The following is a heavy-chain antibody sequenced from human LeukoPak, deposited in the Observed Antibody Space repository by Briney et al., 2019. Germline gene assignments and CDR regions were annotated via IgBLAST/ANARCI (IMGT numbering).Heavy chain of an antibody. Sequence: VASVKVSCKASGYTFASYAMNWVRQAPGQGLEWMGWINTNTGNPTYAQAFTGRFVFSLDTSVSTAYLQISSLKAEDTAVYYCASTVTTPYYYYGMDVWGQGTTVTVSS. CDR1: GYTFASYA. V-gene: IGHV7-4-1*02. CDR3: ASTVTTPYYYYGMDV. J-gene: IGHJ6*02. CDR2: INTNTGNP. D-gene: IGHD4-17*01.